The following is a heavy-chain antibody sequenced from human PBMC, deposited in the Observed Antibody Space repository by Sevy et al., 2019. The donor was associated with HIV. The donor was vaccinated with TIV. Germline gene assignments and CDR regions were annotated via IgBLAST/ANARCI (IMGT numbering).Heavy chain of an antibody. Sequence: GGSLRLSCAASGFTFSSYAMSWVRQAPGKGLEWVSAISGSGGSTYYADSVKGRFTISRDNSKNTLYLQMNSLRAEDTAVYYCAKAWGTSRSSGFDYYYYGMDVWGQGTTVTVSS. CDR1: GFTFSSYA. CDR2: ISGSGGST. J-gene: IGHJ6*02. V-gene: IGHV3-23*01. D-gene: IGHD6-6*01. CDR3: AKAWGTSRSSGFDYYYYGMDV.